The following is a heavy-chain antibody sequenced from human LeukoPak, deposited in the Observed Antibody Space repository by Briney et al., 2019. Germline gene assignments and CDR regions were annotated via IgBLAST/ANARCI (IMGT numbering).Heavy chain of an antibody. D-gene: IGHD5-24*01. Sequence: SETLSLTCTVSGDSISSSSYSWGWIRQPPGKGLEWIGIIYYSGSTYYNPSLKSRVTISLDTSKNQFSLRLSSVTAADTAVYYCAESRWRIETFDYWGQGTLVTVSS. CDR2: IYYSGST. CDR3: AESRWRIETFDY. J-gene: IGHJ4*02. V-gene: IGHV4-39*01. CDR1: GDSISSSSYS.